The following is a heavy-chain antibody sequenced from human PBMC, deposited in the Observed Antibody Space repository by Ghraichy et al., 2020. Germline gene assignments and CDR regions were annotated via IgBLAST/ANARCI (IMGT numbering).Heavy chain of an antibody. V-gene: IGHV3-64*01. CDR1: GFTFSSYA. CDR3: ARDSRPHNYYDSSGYFLEDAFDI. Sequence: GESLNISCAASGFTFSSYAMHWVRQAPGKGLEYVSAISSNGGSTYYANSVKGRFTISRDNSKNTLYLQMGSLRAEDMAVYYCARDSRPHNYYDSSGYFLEDAFDIWGQGTMVTVSS. J-gene: IGHJ3*02. D-gene: IGHD3-22*01. CDR2: ISSNGGST.